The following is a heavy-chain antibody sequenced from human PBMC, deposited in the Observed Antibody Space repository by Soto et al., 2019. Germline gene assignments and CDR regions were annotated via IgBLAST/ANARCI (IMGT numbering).Heavy chain of an antibody. CDR1: GGSISNHY. CDR2: IYYNGNT. D-gene: IGHD5-12*01. CDR3: TRANRYSEY. J-gene: IGHJ4*02. V-gene: IGHV4-59*11. Sequence: QVQLQESGPGLVKPSETLSLTCSVSGGSISNHYWSWIRQPPGKGLEWIGYIYYNGNTNYNPSLKSRVTMSVDTSRNPTSLKLTTVTAADTAVYYCTRANRYSEYWGQGTLVTVSS.